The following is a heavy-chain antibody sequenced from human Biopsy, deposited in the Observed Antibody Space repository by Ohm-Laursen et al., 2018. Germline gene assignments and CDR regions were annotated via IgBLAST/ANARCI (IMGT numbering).Heavy chain of an antibody. Sequence: PSETLSLTCAVYGGSFTGYYWSWIRQPPGKGLEWIGEINHSGSTNYNPSLKSRFTISLDTSKNQLSLKLSSVTAADTAVYYCARESDSSGYYYRDYWGQGTLVTVSS. D-gene: IGHD3-22*01. CDR1: GGSFTGYY. CDR3: ARESDSSGYYYRDY. V-gene: IGHV4-34*01. J-gene: IGHJ4*02. CDR2: INHSGST.